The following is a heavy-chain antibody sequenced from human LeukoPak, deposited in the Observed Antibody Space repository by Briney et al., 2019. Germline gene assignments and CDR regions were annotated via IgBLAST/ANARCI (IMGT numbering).Heavy chain of an antibody. CDR2: IIPIFGTA. V-gene: IGHV1-69*05. D-gene: IGHD6-19*01. CDR1: GGTFSSYA. Sequence: SVKVSCKASGGTFSSYAISWVRQAPGQGLEWMGRIIPIFGTANYAQKFQGRVTITTDESTSTAYMELSSLRSEDTAVYYCARSGSGGWYREFDYWGHGTLVTVSS. CDR3: ARSGSGGWYREFDY. J-gene: IGHJ4*01.